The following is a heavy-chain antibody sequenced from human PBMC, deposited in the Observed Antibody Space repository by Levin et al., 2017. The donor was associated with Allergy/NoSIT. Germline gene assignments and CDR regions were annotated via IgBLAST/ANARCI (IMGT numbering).Heavy chain of an antibody. CDR2: IYYSGST. CDR1: GGSISSGDYY. CDR3: AREIANYYDSSGYPNWFDP. D-gene: IGHD3-22*01. Sequence: SETLSLTCTVSGGSISSGDYYWSWIRQPPGKGLEWIGYIYYSGSTYYNPSLKSRVTISVDTSKNQFSLKLSSVTAADTAVYYCAREIANYYDSSGYPNWFDPWGQGTLVTVSS. V-gene: IGHV4-30-4*01. J-gene: IGHJ5*02.